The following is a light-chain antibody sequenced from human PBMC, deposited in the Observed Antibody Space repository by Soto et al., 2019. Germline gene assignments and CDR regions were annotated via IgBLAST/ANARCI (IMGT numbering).Light chain of an antibody. CDR1: QSISTY. CDR2: AAS. J-gene: IGKJ2*01. V-gene: IGKV1-39*01. Sequence: DVQMTQSPSSLSASVGDRVTITCRASQSISTYLNWYQQKPGKAPKLLIYAASSLQSGFPSRFSDSGSGTDFTLTISSLQPEDFATYYCQQSYNTPYTFGQGTKLDIK. CDR3: QQSYNTPYT.